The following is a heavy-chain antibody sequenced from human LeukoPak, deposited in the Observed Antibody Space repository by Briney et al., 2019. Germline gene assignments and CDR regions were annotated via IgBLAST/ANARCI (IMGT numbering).Heavy chain of an antibody. D-gene: IGHD3-22*01. J-gene: IGHJ4*02. CDR2: ISSSGDSI. Sequence: PGGSLRLSCAASGLTFSSYAMSWVRQAPGEGLEWVSYISSSGDSIYYVDSVKGRFTISRDNAGNSLYLQMNSLRAEDTAVYYCATDDYDSRGPDYWGQGTLVTVSS. V-gene: IGHV3-48*01. CDR3: ATDDYDSRGPDY. CDR1: GLTFSSYA.